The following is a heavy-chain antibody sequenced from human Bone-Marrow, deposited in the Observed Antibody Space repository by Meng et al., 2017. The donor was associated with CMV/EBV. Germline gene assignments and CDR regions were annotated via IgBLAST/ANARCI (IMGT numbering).Heavy chain of an antibody. CDR3: ARVSDSSGYYRDY. CDR2: IYYSGST. Sequence: TVSGGSISSGGYYWSCIRQHPGKGLEWIGYIYYSGSTYYNPSLKSRVTISVDTSKNQFSLKLSSVTAADTAVYYCARVSDSSGYYRDYWGQGTLVTVSS. D-gene: IGHD3-22*01. J-gene: IGHJ4*02. CDR1: GGSISSGGYY. V-gene: IGHV4-31*02.